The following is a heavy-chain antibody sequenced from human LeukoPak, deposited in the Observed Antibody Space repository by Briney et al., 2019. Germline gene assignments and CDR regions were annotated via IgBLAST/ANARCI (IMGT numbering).Heavy chain of an antibody. J-gene: IGHJ4*02. CDR1: GISFRNYA. CDR3: ARASWVSDPDAVR. V-gene: IGHV3-23*01. CDR2: LRGNDET. Sequence: GGSLRLSCAASGISFRNYAMSWVRQAPSRGPEWVSSLRGNDETFYADSVKGRFTLSRDDSRNTVYLQLNNLRVEDTAIYYCARASWVSDPDAVRWGQGTQVTVSS. D-gene: IGHD3-10*01.